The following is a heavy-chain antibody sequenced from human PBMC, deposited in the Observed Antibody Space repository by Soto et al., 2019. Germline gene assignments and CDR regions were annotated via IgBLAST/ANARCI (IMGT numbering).Heavy chain of an antibody. CDR3: AGKESGYYYGSGSYYNSYYYYGMDV. Sequence: QVQLVQSGAEVKKPGSSVKVSCKASGGTFSSYAISWVRQAPGQGLEWMGGIIPIFGTANYAQKFQGRVTITAGESTSTAYMELSSLRSEDTAVYYCAGKESGYYYGSGSYYNSYYYYGMDVWAKGPRSPSP. D-gene: IGHD3-10*01. J-gene: IGHJ6*02. CDR2: IIPIFGTA. V-gene: IGHV1-69*01. CDR1: GGTFSSYA.